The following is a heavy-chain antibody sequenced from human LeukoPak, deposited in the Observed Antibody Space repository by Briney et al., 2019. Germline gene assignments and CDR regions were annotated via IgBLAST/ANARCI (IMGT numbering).Heavy chain of an antibody. V-gene: IGHV3-21*01. Sequence: GGSLRLSCAASGFTFSSYSMNWVRQAPGKGLEWVSSISSSSSYIYYADSVKGRFTISRDNAKNSLYLQMNSLRAEDTAVYYCARDPANYYDSSGYPDYWGQGTLVTVSS. CDR1: GFTFSSYS. D-gene: IGHD3-22*01. CDR2: ISSSSSYI. J-gene: IGHJ4*02. CDR3: ARDPANYYDSSGYPDY.